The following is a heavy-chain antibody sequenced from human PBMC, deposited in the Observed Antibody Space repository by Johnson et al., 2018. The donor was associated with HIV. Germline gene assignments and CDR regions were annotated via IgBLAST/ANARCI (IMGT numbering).Heavy chain of an antibody. J-gene: IGHJ3*01. CDR2: IYSGGST. CDR1: GFTVSSNY. V-gene: IGHV3-66*01. Sequence: VQLVESGGGLVQPGGSLRLSCAASGFTVSSNYMSWVRQAPGKGLEWVSVIYSGGSTYYPGSVKGRFTIFRENVKNSLYLQMNSLRAEDTAVYYCAKERGISGGFDFWGQGTRVTVSS. D-gene: IGHD2-15*01. CDR3: AKERGISGGFDF.